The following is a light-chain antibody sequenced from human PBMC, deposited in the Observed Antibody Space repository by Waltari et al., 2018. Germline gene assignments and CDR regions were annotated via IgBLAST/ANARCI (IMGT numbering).Light chain of an antibody. V-gene: IGKV3-11*01. CDR1: QSVSNS. CDR2: DAS. Sequence: EVVLTQSPATLSLSPGERATLSCRASQSVSNSLAWYRQKPGQAPSLLIYDASTRAAGIPGRFSGSGSGTDFTLTISSLGPEDFAVYYCQLRTGWPMTFGQGTRLEIK. CDR3: QLRTGWPMT. J-gene: IGKJ5*01.